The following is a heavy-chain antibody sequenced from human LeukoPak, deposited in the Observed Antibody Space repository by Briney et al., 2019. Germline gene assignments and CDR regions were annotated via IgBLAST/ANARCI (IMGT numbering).Heavy chain of an antibody. D-gene: IGHD4-23*01. J-gene: IGHJ4*02. CDR2: IRYDGSNN. V-gene: IGHV3-30*02. CDR1: EFTFISHG. CDR3: SAPVATNY. Sequence: GGSLRLSCVASEFTFISHGMHWVRQAPGKGLEWVAFIRYDGSNNYYADSVKGRFTISIDNSKNTLYLQMNSLKAEDTAVYYCSAPVATNYWGQGTLVTVSS.